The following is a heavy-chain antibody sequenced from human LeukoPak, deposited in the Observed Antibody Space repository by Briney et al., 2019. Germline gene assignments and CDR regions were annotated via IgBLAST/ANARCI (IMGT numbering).Heavy chain of an antibody. D-gene: IGHD1-26*01. Sequence: PSETLSLTCTVSGDSISSYYWSWIRQPPGKGLEWIGYIYYSGNTNYNPSLKSRVTISVDTSKNQFSLKLSSVTAADTAVYYCARGIIVGATWGENDNWFDPWGKGTLVTVSS. J-gene: IGHJ5*02. CDR2: IYYSGNT. CDR1: GDSISSYY. CDR3: ARGIIVGATWGENDNWFDP. V-gene: IGHV4-59*01.